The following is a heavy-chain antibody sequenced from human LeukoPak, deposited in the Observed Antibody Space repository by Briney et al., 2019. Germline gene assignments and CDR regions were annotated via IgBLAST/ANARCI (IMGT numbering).Heavy chain of an antibody. CDR1: GDSVSSNRAA. J-gene: IGHJ5*02. V-gene: IGHV6-1*01. CDR3: ARQGFRRFDP. D-gene: IGHD3-3*01. Sequence: SQTLSLTCAISGDSVSSNRAAWNWFRQSPSRGLEWLGRTYYTSKLYNDYAVSVKSRITVNPDTSKNQFSLHLNSVTPEDTAVYYCARQGFRRFDPWGQGTLVILSS. CDR2: TYYTSKLYN.